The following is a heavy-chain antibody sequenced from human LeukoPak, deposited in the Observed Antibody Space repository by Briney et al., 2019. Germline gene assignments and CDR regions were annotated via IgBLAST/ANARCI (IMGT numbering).Heavy chain of an antibody. D-gene: IGHD6-19*01. CDR3: AKAVAGWFYFDC. Sequence: GRSLRLSCAASGFTFSSYGMHWVRQAPGKGLEWVAVISYDGSNKYYADSVKGRFTISRDNSKNTLYLQMNSLRAEDTAVYYCAKAVAGWFYFDCWGQGTLVTVSS. V-gene: IGHV3-30*18. CDR2: ISYDGSNK. J-gene: IGHJ4*02. CDR1: GFTFSSYG.